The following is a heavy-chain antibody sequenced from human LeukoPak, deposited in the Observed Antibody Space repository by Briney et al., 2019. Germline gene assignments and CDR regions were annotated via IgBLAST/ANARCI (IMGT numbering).Heavy chain of an antibody. J-gene: IGHJ1*01. CDR2: INPNSSGT. V-gene: IGHV1-2*04. CDR1: GYTFTGYY. D-gene: IGHD4-17*01. CDR3: AKDSAVTTPAEYFQH. Sequence: ASVKVSCKASGYTFTGYYMHWVRQAPGQGLEWMGWINPNSSGTNYAQKFQGWVTMTRDTSISTAYMELSRLRSDDTAVYYCAKDSAVTTPAEYFQHWGQGTLVTVSS.